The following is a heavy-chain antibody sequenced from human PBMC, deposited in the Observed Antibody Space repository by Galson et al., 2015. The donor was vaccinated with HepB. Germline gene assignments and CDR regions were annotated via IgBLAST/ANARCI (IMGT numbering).Heavy chain of an antibody. CDR1: GFSFSSYG. D-gene: IGHD7-27*01. Sequence: SLRLSCAASGFSFSSYGMHWVRQAPGKGLEWVSSINSDSTYIYYAGSVRGRFTISRDNAKNSLYLQMNSLRVEDTAIYYCARDPPLGAPFDYWGQGTLVTVSS. CDR3: ARDPPLGAPFDY. J-gene: IGHJ4*02. V-gene: IGHV3-21*01. CDR2: INSDSTYI.